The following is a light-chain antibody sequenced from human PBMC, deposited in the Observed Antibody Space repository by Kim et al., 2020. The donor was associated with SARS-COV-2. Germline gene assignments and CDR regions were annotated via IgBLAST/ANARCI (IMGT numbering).Light chain of an antibody. J-gene: IGKJ1*01. V-gene: IGKV3-20*01. Sequence: SPGESPTLSGRASQTVNSDYLVWYQQKPGQSPRLLIYDTSTRATGIPDRFSGRGSGTNFTLTIGRLEPEDSAIYYCQQYASLPRTFGQGTKVDIK. CDR3: QQYASLPRT. CDR2: DTS. CDR1: QTVNSDY.